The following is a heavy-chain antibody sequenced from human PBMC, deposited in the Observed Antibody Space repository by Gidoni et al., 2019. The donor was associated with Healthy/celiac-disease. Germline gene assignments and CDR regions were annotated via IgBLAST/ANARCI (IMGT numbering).Heavy chain of an antibody. CDR2: IDPSDSYT. CDR3: ATSTAITWAFDY. J-gene: IGHJ4*02. D-gene: IGHD2-21*02. Sequence: EVQLVQSGAEVKKPGESLRISCKGSGYSFTSYWISWVRQMPGKGLEWMGRIDPSDSYTNYSPSFQGHVTISADKSISTAYLQWSSLKASDTAMYYCATSTAITWAFDYWGQGTLVTVSS. CDR1: GYSFTSYW. V-gene: IGHV5-10-1*03.